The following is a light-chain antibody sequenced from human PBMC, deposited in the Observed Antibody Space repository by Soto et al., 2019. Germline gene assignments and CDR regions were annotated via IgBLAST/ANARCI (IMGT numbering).Light chain of an antibody. CDR1: SSDVGGYNY. CDR3: CSYAGSYFWV. V-gene: IGLV2-11*01. CDR2: DVS. J-gene: IGLJ3*02. Sequence: QSALTQPRSVSGSPGQSVTISCTGTSSDVGGYNYVSWYQQHPGKAPKLMIYDVSKRPSGVPDRFSGSKSGNTASLTISGLQAEDEADYYCCSYAGSYFWVCGGRTKVTVL.